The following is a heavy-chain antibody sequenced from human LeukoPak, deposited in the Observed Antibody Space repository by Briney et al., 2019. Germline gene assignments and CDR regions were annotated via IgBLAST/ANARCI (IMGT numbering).Heavy chain of an antibody. V-gene: IGHV4-61*02. CDR3: ARDREGGSAWFDP. Sequence: DPSETLSLTCTVSGGSISSGSYYWSWIRQPAGKGLEWIGRIYTGGSTNYNPSLKSRVTISVDTSKNQFSLKLSSVTAADTAVYYCARDREGGSAWFDPWGQGTLVTVSS. CDR2: IYTGGST. J-gene: IGHJ5*02. CDR1: GGSISSGSYY.